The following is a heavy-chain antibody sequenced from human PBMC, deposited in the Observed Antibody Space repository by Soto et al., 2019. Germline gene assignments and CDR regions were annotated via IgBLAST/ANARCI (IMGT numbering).Heavy chain of an antibody. CDR3: TAATTSTPQSDQ. CDR1: GFTFTYAW. CDR2: IKSYIDGGTT. Sequence: EVQLVESGGGLVKPGGSLRLSCTASGFTFTYAWMNWVRQAPGKGLEWVGRIKSYIDGGTTDYAAPGKGRFTISRDDSKNTVYLHMNSLETGDTAIYYCTAATTSTPQSDQWCQGTLVTVSP. J-gene: IGHJ4*02. D-gene: IGHD1-1*01. V-gene: IGHV3-15*07.